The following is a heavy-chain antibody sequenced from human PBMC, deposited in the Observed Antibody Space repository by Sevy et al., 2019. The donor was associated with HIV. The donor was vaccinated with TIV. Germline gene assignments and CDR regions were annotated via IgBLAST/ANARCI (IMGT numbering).Heavy chain of an antibody. CDR1: GFTFSSYA. D-gene: IGHD2-15*01. J-gene: IGHJ4*02. CDR3: AKSRAEWGGYCSGGSCSDFDY. V-gene: IGHV3-23*01. CDR2: ISGSGGST. Sequence: GGSLRLSCAASGFTFSSYAMSWVRQAPGKGLEWVSAISGSGGSTYYADSVKGRFTISRDNSKNTLYLQMISLRAEDTAVYYCAKSRAEWGGYCSGGSCSDFDYWGQGTLVTVSS.